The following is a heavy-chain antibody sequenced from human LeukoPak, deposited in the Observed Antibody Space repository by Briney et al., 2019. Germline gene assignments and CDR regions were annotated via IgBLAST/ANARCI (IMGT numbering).Heavy chain of an antibody. J-gene: IGHJ5*02. D-gene: IGHD3-9*01. CDR1: GGSISSYY. CDR3: ARVARYDILTGYFGDWFDP. Sequence: SETLSLTCTVSGGSISSYYWSWIRQPPGKGLEWIGYIYYSGSTNYNPSLKSRVTISVDTSKNQFSLKLSSVTAADTAVYYCARVARYDILTGYFGDWFDPWGQGTLVTVSS. CDR2: IYYSGST. V-gene: IGHV4-59*01.